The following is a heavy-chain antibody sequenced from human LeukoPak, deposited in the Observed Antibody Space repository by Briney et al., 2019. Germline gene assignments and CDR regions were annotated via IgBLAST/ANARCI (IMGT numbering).Heavy chain of an antibody. CDR3: ARQVRSPVVMFMDV. D-gene: IGHD3-10*02. V-gene: IGHV4-39*01. CDR1: GGSISSSTYN. CDR2: VYYTVIT. Sequence: PSETLSLTCTVAGGSISSSTYNWGWIRQPPGKGLEWIGSVYYTVITYYNPSVESRVTISVDTSKNHFSLELNSVTAADTGVYFCARQVRSPVVMFMDVWGKGTTVTVSS. J-gene: IGHJ6*03.